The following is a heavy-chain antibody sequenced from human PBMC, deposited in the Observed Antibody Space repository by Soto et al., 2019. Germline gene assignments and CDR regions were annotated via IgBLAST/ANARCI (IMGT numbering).Heavy chain of an antibody. J-gene: IGHJ6*02. D-gene: IGHD6-13*01. CDR2: IYHSGST. V-gene: IGHV4-4*02. CDR3: ARSPYLAAAPDV. CDR1: GGSISSSNW. Sequence: QVQLQESGPGLVKPSGTLSLTCAVSGGSISSSNWWSWVRQPPGKGLEWIGEIYHSGSTNYNPSLKSRVTILVDQSKNQFSLKLSSVTAADTAVYYCARSPYLAAAPDVWGQGTTVTVSS.